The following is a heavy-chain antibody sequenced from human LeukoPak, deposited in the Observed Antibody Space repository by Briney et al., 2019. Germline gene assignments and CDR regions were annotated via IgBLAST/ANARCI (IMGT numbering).Heavy chain of an antibody. J-gene: IGHJ6*04. Sequence: GGSLRLSCAASGFTFSTYSMTWVRQAPGKGLEWVSSISSSSNYIYYADSVKGRFTISRDNAKNSLYLQMNSLRAEDTAVYYCAELGITMIGGVWGKGTTVTISS. CDR1: GFTFSTYS. CDR2: ISSSSNYI. V-gene: IGHV3-21*01. D-gene: IGHD3-10*02. CDR3: AELGITMIGGV.